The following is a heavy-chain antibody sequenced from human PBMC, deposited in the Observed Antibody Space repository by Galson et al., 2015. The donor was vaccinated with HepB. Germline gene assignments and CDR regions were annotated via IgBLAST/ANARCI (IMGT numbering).Heavy chain of an antibody. CDR2: IYYSGST. CDR3: ARHQGVYSGSYSDY. V-gene: IGHV4-39*01. J-gene: IGHJ4*02. CDR1: GGSISSSSYY. Sequence: LSLTCTVSGGSISSSSYYWGWIRQPPGKGLEWIGSIYYSGSTYYNPSLKSRVTISVDTSKNQFSLKLSSVTAADTAVYYCARHQGVYSGSYSDYWGQGTLVTVSS. D-gene: IGHD1-26*01.